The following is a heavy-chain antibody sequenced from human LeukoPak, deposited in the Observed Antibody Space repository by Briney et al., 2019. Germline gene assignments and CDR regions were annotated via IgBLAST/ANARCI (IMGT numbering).Heavy chain of an antibody. V-gene: IGHV5-51*01. CDR3: ARLYSHPNDAFDM. Sequence: GESLKISCKGSGYSFTSYWIAWVRQIPGKGLEWMGIIYPGDSDTRYSPSFQGQVTIPADKSISTAYLQWSSLKASDTAMYYCARLYSHPNDAFDMWGEGTMVTASS. J-gene: IGHJ3*02. CDR2: IYPGDSDT. D-gene: IGHD2-15*01. CDR1: GYSFTSYW.